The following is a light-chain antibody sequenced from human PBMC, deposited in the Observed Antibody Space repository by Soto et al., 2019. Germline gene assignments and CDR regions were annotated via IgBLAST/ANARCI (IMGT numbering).Light chain of an antibody. CDR2: GAS. V-gene: IGKV3-15*01. CDR3: HQYNNWPYT. CDR1: QSVSTN. Sequence: EMVMTQSPATLSVSPGDRATLSCRASQSVSTNLAWYQQKPGQAPRLLIYGASTRATGIPARFSGSGSGTEFTLTISSLQSEDFAVYYCHQYNNWPYTFGQGTKLEIK. J-gene: IGKJ2*01.